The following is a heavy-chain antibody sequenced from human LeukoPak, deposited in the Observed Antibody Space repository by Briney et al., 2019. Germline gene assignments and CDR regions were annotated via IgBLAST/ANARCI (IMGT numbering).Heavy chain of an antibody. CDR3: AKGDREEVAGGTGFDY. CDR2: IKQDGSEK. J-gene: IGHJ4*02. CDR1: GFTFSSYW. Sequence: PGGSLRLSCAASGFTFSSYWMSWVRQAPGKGLEWVANIKQDGSEKYYVDSVKGRFTISRDNAKNSLYLQMNSLRAEDTAVYYCAKGDREEVAGGTGFDYWGQGTLVTVSS. V-gene: IGHV3-7*05. D-gene: IGHD6-13*01.